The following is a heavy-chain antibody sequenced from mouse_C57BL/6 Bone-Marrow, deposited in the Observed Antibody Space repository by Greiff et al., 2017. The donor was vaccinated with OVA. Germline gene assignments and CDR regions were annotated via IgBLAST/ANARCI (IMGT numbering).Heavy chain of an antibody. CDR3: ARQLLRFYFDY. Sequence: EVKLQESGGDLVKPGGSLKLSCAASGFTFSSYGMSWVRQTPDKRLEWVATISSGGSYTYYPDSVKGRFTISRDNAKNTLYLQMSSLKSEDTAMYYCARQLLRFYFDYWGQGTTLTVSS. D-gene: IGHD1-1*01. J-gene: IGHJ2*01. CDR1: GFTFSSYG. CDR2: ISSGGSYT. V-gene: IGHV5-6*01.